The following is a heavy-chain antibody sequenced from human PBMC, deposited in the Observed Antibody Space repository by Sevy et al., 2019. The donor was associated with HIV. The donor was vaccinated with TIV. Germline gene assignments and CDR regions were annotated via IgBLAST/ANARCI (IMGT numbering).Heavy chain of an antibody. CDR3: TRGDCGGDCSPHWFDP. V-gene: IGHV1-46*03. Sequence: ASVNVSCKASGYTFTNYHMHWVRQAPGQGLEWMGIINPSAGSTRYAQKFQGRVTMTRDTSTSTVYMELSSLRSEDTAVYCCTRGDCGGDCSPHWFDPWGQGSLVTVSS. CDR1: GYTFTNYH. D-gene: IGHD2-21*01. J-gene: IGHJ5*02. CDR2: INPSAGST.